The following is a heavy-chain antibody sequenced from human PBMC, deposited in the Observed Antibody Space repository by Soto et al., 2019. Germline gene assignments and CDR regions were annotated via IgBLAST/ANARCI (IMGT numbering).Heavy chain of an antibody. D-gene: IGHD3-10*01. Sequence: GASVKVSCKASGYTFTSYYMHWVRQAPGQGLEWMGWINPNSGGTNYAQKFQGWVTMTRDTSISTAYMELSRLRSDDTAVYYCARVMVRGESYGMDVWGQGTLVTVSS. CDR1: GYTFTSYY. V-gene: IGHV1-2*04. CDR3: ARVMVRGESYGMDV. CDR2: INPNSGGT. J-gene: IGHJ6*02.